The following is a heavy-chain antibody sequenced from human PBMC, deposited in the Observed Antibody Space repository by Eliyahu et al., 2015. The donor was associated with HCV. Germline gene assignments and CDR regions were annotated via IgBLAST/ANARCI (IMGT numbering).Heavy chain of an antibody. D-gene: IGHD6-6*01. CDR2: ISGSGGST. Sequence: EVQLLESGGGLVQPGGSLRLSCAASGFXFSSYVMSWVRQXPDKGLEWVSAISGSGGSTYYADSVKGRFTISRDFSRDTVYLQMNSLRAEDTAVYYCAKDREQLVPSYFDFWGQGTLVTVSS. V-gene: IGHV3-23*01. CDR1: GFXFSSYV. CDR3: AKDREQLVPSYFDF. J-gene: IGHJ4*02.